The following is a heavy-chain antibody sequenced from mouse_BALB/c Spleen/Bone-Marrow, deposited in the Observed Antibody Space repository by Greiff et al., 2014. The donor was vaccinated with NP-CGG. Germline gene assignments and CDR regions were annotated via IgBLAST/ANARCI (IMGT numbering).Heavy chain of an antibody. CDR1: GSTFSSFG. CDR2: INSGSSIT. Sequence: VQLKESGGGLVQPGGSRKLSCAASGSTFSSFGMHWVRQAPEKGLEWVAYINSGSSITYYADTLKGRFTISRDNPKNTLFLQMTSLRSEDTAIYYCTRSRGNWDDFDVWGAGTTVTVSS. D-gene: IGHD4-1*01. CDR3: TRSRGNWDDFDV. J-gene: IGHJ1*01. V-gene: IGHV5-17*02.